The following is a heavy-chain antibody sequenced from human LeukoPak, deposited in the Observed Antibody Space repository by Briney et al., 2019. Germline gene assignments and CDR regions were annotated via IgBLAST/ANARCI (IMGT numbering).Heavy chain of an antibody. J-gene: IGHJ4*02. CDR2: ISYDGGNK. V-gene: IGHV3-30-3*01. Sequence: PGRSLRLSCAASGFTFSSYAMHWVRQAPGKGLEWVAVISYDGGNKYYADSVKGRFTISRDNSKNTLYLQMNSLRAEDTAVYYCAKDAASGSYYSLFDYWGQGTLVTVSS. CDR3: AKDAASGSYYSLFDY. CDR1: GFTFSSYA. D-gene: IGHD1-26*01.